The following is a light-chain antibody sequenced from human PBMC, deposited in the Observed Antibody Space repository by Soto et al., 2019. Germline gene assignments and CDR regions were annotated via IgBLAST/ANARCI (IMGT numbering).Light chain of an antibody. J-gene: IGLJ3*02. CDR1: SSDVGAHNY. CDR2: EVN. Sequence: QSVLTQPASVSGFLGQSITISCTGTSSDVGAHNYVSWYQQHPGKAPKLVLYEVNSRPSGVPSRFSGSKSGNTASLTISGLQGEDEADYYCTSFTGSSTPVMFGGGTKGTVL. CDR3: TSFTGSSTPVM. V-gene: IGLV2-14*01.